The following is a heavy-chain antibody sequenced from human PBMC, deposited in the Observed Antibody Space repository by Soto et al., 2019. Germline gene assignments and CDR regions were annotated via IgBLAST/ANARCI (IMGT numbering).Heavy chain of an antibody. V-gene: IGHV3-30-3*01. CDR2: ISYDGSNN. CDR3: ARGLRSSSLGYFDY. CDR1: GFTFSSYA. J-gene: IGHJ4*02. D-gene: IGHD6-6*01. Sequence: QVQLVESGGGVVQPGRSLRLSCAASGFTFSSYAMHWVRQAPGKGLEWVAVISYDGSNNYYADSVKGRFTISRDNSKNTLYLQMNSLRAEDTAVYYCARGLRSSSLGYFDYWGQGTLVTVSS.